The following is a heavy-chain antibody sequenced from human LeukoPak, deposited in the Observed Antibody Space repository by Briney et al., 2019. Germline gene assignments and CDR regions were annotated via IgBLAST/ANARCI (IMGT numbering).Heavy chain of an antibody. CDR1: GFTFSSYA. J-gene: IGHJ4*02. CDR2: TGSTGVST. CDR3: AKDPGVVPAHYFDY. V-gene: IGHV3-23*01. Sequence: GGSLGLSCAASGFTFSSYAMNWVRQAPGEGLEWVSGTGSTGVSTFYADSEKCRFTVCRDNSKNTLSLQMNSLRAEDTAVYYCAKDPGVVPAHYFDYWGQGTLVTVSS. D-gene: IGHD2-2*01.